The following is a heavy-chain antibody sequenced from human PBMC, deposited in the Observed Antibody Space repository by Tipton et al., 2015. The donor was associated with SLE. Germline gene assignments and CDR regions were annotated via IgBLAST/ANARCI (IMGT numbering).Heavy chain of an antibody. V-gene: IGHV4-59*08. Sequence: TLSLTCTVSSGSISNYYWSWIRQPPGKGLEWIGYVLYTGGTNYNPSLRSRVAISVDTPKNQFSLSLMSMTAADTAVYYCARGQCTSCYYYYMDVWGKGTTVTVSS. D-gene: IGHD2-2*01. CDR3: ARGQCTSCYYYYMDV. CDR1: SGSISNYY. J-gene: IGHJ6*03. CDR2: VLYTGGT.